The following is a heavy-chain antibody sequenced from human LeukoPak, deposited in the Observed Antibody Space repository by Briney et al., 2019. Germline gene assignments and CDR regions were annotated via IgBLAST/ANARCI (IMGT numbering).Heavy chain of an antibody. J-gene: IGHJ5*02. D-gene: IGHD6-13*01. CDR3: ARDIAAAGMNWFDP. Sequence: ASVKVSCKASGYTFTGYYMHWVRQAPGQGLEWMGWINPNSGGTNYAQKFQGWVTMTRDTSISTAYMELSRLRSDDTAVYYCARDIAAAGMNWFDPWGQGTLVTVSS. V-gene: IGHV1-2*04. CDR1: GYTFTGYY. CDR2: INPNSGGT.